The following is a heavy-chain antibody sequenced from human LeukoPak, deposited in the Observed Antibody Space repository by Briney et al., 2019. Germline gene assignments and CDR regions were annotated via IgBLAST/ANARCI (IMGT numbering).Heavy chain of an antibody. CDR1: GGSISSYY. CDR2: IYTSGST. Sequence: SETLSLTCTVSGGSISSYYWSWIRQPAGKGLEWIGRIYTSGSTNYNPSLKSRVTMSVDTSKNQFSLKLSSVTAADTAVYYCASYCSTSCYTDAFDIWGQGTMVTVSS. D-gene: IGHD2-2*02. J-gene: IGHJ3*02. CDR3: ASYCSTSCYTDAFDI. V-gene: IGHV4-4*07.